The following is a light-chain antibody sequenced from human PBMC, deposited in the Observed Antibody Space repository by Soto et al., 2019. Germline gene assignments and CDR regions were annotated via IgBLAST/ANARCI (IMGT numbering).Light chain of an antibody. Sequence: SVLTQPPSASGTPGQRVTISCSGSTSNIGTNPVTWYQHLPGTAPKLLIYTNTQRPSGVPDRFSGSKSGTSASLAVSGLQSEDEGDYYCAAWDGSLNVVVFGGGTQLTVL. CDR1: TSNIGTNP. V-gene: IGLV1-44*01. J-gene: IGLJ2*01. CDR3: AAWDGSLNVVV. CDR2: TNT.